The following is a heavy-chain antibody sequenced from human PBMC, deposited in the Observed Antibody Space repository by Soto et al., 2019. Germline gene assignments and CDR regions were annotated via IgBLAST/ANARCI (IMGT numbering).Heavy chain of an antibody. CDR1: GGTFNSHA. CDR2: IIPITETP. J-gene: IGHJ5*02. V-gene: IGHV1-69*06. Sequence: QVQLVQSGAEVKKPGASVKVSCKVSGGTFNSHAINWLRQAPGQGLEWMGVIIPITETPNNAEKFQGRVTITADKSTTTVHMELSSLTFDDTAVYFCARGNKGPGHYGPGSQGWYGPWGQGTLVTVSA. CDR3: ARGNKGPGHYGPGSQGWYGP. D-gene: IGHD3-10*01.